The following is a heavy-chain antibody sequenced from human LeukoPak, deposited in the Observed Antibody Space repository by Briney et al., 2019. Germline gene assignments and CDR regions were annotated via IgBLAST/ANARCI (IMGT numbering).Heavy chain of an antibody. CDR2: MYYSGST. CDR3: ARHGRYPFFDY. J-gene: IGHJ4*02. D-gene: IGHD2-2*02. Sequence: PSETLSLTCTVSGGSISSTDYYWGWIRQPPGKGLEWVGSMYYSGSTYYNPSLKSRVTISVDTSKNQFSLKLSSVTAADTAVYYCARHGRYPFFDYWGQGTLVTVSS. CDR1: GGSISSTDYY. V-gene: IGHV4-39*01.